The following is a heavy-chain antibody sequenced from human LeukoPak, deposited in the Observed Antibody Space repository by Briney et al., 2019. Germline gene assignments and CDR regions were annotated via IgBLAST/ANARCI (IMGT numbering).Heavy chain of an antibody. CDR3: ARCLGECQLVSWFDP. CDR2: TIPFFRTT. J-gene: IGHJ5*02. Sequence: SVKVSCKASGGTFSTYAISWVRQAPGQGLEWMGGTIPFFRTTNYAQKFQGRVTITTDESTSTAYMELSSLRSEDTAVYYCARCLGECQLVSWFDPWGQGTLVTVSS. CDR1: GGTFSTYA. V-gene: IGHV1-69*05. D-gene: IGHD3-16*01.